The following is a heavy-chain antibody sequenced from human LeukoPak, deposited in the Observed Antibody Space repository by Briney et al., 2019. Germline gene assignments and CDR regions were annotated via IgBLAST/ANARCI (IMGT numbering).Heavy chain of an antibody. CDR3: VTEGYIYGYHSLDT. CDR1: GFTFSSYS. J-gene: IGHJ3*02. D-gene: IGHD5-18*01. Sequence: GGSLRLSCAASGFTFSSYSMNWVRQAPGKGLEWVGRIKSKTNGGTTDSAAPVKGRFTISRDDSKNTLYLQMISLKIEDTAVYYCVTEGYIYGYHSLDTWGRGTMVTVSS. CDR2: IKSKTNGGTT. V-gene: IGHV3-15*01.